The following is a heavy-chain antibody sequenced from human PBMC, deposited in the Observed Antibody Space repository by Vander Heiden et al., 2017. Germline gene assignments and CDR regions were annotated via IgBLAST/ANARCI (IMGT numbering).Heavy chain of an antibody. D-gene: IGHD3-22*01. CDR3: ARHEGYYYDSSGYWPYDAFDI. CDR1: GGSIRDRSYY. V-gene: IGHV4-39*01. Sequence: QLQLRESGPGLVKPSETLSRTCTVAGGSIRDRSYYWDGIRQPPGKGLEWIGSIYYSGSTYYNPSRKSRVTRSADTSKNQFSLKLSSVTAADTAVYYCARHEGYYYDSSGYWPYDAFDIWGQGTMVTVSS. J-gene: IGHJ3*02. CDR2: IYYSGST.